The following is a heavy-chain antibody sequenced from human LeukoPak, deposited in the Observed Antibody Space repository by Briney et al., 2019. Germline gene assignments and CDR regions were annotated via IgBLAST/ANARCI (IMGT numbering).Heavy chain of an antibody. CDR3: AKVRKDYYDSSWPLDD. J-gene: IGHJ4*02. Sequence: SETLSLTCTVSGGSISSYYWSWIRQPPGKGLEWIACISYSGSTKYNPSLKSRVTISVDTSKNQLSLKLSSVTAADTAVYYCAKVRKDYYDSSWPLDDWGQGTLVTVSS. CDR1: GGSISSYY. CDR2: ISYSGST. V-gene: IGHV4-59*01. D-gene: IGHD3-22*01.